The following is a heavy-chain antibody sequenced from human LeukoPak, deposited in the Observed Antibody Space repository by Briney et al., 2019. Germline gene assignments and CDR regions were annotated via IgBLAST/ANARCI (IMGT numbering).Heavy chain of an antibody. V-gene: IGHV4-39*01. CDR3: ARHSFEVATLTPFDS. CDR2: VSYSGNT. J-gene: IGHJ4*02. D-gene: IGHD5-12*01. Sequence: PSETLSLTCTVSGGSINSNSNYWGWIRQPPGKGPEWIGSVSYSGNTYYRSSLKSRVTISVDTSKNQFSLKLTSMTAEDTAVYYCARHSFEVATLTPFDSWGQGTLDTVSS. CDR1: GGSINSNSNY.